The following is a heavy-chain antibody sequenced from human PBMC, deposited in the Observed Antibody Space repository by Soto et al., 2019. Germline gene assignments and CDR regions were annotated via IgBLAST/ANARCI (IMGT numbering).Heavy chain of an antibody. CDR2: MNPNSGNT. D-gene: IGHD6-13*01. CDR3: ARERSAAGTGWFDP. J-gene: IGHJ5*02. V-gene: IGHV1-8*01. CDR1: GYTFTSYD. Sequence: QVQLVQSGAEVKKPGASVKVSCKASGYTFTSYDINWVRQATGQGLEWMGWMNPNSGNTGYAKKFQGRVTMTRNTSISTAYMELRSMRSEDTAVYYCARERSAAGTGWFDPWGQGTLVTVSS.